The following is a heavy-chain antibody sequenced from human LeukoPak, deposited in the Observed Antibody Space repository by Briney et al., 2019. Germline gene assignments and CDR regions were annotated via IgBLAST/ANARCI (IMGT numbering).Heavy chain of an antibody. J-gene: IGHJ5*02. CDR2: ISYDGSNK. V-gene: IGHV3-30*04. CDR1: GFTFSSYA. Sequence: PGGSLRLSCAASGFTFSSYAMHWVRQAPGKGLEWVAVISYDGSNKYYADSVKGRFTISRDNSKNTLYLQMNSLRAEDTAVYYCAKGIRYDSSGYYNWFDPWGQGTLVTVSS. CDR3: AKGIRYDSSGYYNWFDP. D-gene: IGHD3-22*01.